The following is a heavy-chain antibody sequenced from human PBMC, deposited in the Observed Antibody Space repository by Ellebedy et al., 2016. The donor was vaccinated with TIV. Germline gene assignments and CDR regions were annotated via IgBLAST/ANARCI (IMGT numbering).Heavy chain of an antibody. D-gene: IGHD3-10*01. J-gene: IGHJ4*02. CDR2: IYYTGTT. V-gene: IGHV4-39*01. CDR1: GGSISSRNSY. CDR3: ARHVYYYGSGSYYNWWYFDF. Sequence: MPGGSLRLSCTVSGGSISSRNSYWGWIRQPPGQGPEWIGTIYYTGTTYYNPSLKIRVSTSVDTSKNHFSLRLNSVTAADTAVYYCARHVYYYGSGSYYNWWYFDFWGQGTLVTVSS.